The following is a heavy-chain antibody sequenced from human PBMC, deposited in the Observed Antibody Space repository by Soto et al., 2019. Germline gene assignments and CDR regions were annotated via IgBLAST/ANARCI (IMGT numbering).Heavy chain of an antibody. J-gene: IGHJ5*02. CDR3: ARVFLRGYCSGGSCYGWFDP. CDR2: IIPIFGTA. D-gene: IGHD2-15*01. CDR1: GGTFSSYA. Sequence: ASVKVSCKASGGTFSSYAISWVRQAPGQGLEWMGGIIPIFGTANYAQKFQGRVTITADESTSTAYMELSSLRSEDTAVYYCARVFLRGYCSGGSCYGWFDPWGQGTLVTVSS. V-gene: IGHV1-69*13.